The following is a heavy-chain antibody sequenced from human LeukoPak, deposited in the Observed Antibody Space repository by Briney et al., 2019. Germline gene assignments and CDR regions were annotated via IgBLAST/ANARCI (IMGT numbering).Heavy chain of an antibody. CDR2: ISSSSSYI. J-gene: IGHJ4*02. CDR1: GFTFSSYS. Sequence: PGGSLRLSCAASGFTFSSYSMNWVRQAPGKGLEWVSSISSSSSYIYYADSVKGRFTISRDNAKNSLYLQVDSLRAEDTAVYYCASAFWGNFEDYWGQGTLVTVSS. CDR3: ASAFWGNFEDY. D-gene: IGHD3-16*01. V-gene: IGHV3-21*01.